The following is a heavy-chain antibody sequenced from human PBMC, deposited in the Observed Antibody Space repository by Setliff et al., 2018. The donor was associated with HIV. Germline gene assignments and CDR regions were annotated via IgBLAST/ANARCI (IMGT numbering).Heavy chain of an antibody. D-gene: IGHD3-16*02. J-gene: IGHJ5*02. CDR1: GGSINSSNW. CDR2: IYHSGST. V-gene: IGHV4-4*02. CDR3: ARGGGDMITFGGVIVLFWFDP. Sequence: SETLSLTCAVSGGSINSSNWWSWVRQPPGKGLEWIGEIYHSGSTNYNPSLKSRVTISVDKSKNQFSLKLSSVTAADTAVYYCARGGGDMITFGGVIVLFWFDPWGQGTLVTVSS.